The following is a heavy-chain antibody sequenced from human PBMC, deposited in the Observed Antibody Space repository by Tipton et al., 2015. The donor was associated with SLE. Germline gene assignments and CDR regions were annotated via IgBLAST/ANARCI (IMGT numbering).Heavy chain of an antibody. CDR1: GGTFSSYA. CDR2: IIPIFGTA. Sequence: QLVQSGPEVKKPGSSVKVSCKASGGTFSSYAISWVRQAPGQGLEWMGGIIPIFGTANYAQKFQGRVTITADESTSTAYMELSSLRSEDAAVYYCARDGSEGSTTGHWFDPWGQGTLVTVSS. D-gene: IGHD2-2*01. J-gene: IGHJ5*02. V-gene: IGHV1-69*01. CDR3: ARDGSEGSTTGHWFDP.